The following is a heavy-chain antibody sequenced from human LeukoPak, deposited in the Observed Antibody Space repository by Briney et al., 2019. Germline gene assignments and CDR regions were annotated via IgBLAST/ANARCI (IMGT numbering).Heavy chain of an antibody. D-gene: IGHD2-2*01. Sequence: SETLSLTCTVSGGSISSYYWSWIRQPPGKGLEWIGYIYYSGSTNYNPSLKSRVTISVDTSKNQFSLKLSSVTAADTAVYYCARGPTPYCSSTSCKHYYGMDVWGQGTTVTVSS. J-gene: IGHJ6*02. CDR1: GGSISSYY. V-gene: IGHV4-59*12. CDR3: ARGPTPYCSSTSCKHYYGMDV. CDR2: IYYSGST.